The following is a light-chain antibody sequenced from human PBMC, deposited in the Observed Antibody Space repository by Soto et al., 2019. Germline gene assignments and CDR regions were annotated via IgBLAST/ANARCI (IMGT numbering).Light chain of an antibody. CDR1: QSVSSY. CDR3: QQRSNWPPFT. J-gene: IGKJ3*01. Sequence: EIVLTQSPATLSLSPGERATLSCRASQSVSSYLAWYQQKPGQAPRLLIYDASNRATGIPARFSGSGSGTDFTLTISSLEPEDFAVYYGQQRSNWPPFTFGPGTKVYIK. CDR2: DAS. V-gene: IGKV3-11*01.